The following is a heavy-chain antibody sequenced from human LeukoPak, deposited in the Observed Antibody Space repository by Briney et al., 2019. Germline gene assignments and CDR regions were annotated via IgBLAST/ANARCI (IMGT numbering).Heavy chain of an antibody. V-gene: IGHV3-74*01. Sequence: GGSLRLSCAASGFTFSDFWMHWVRQAPGKGLVWVSRINSGGTVTNYADSVKGRLTISRDNSKNTLYLQMNSLRAEDTAVYYCAKDGLYYYDSSGYYSPGYFDYWGQGTLVTVSS. D-gene: IGHD3-22*01. CDR2: INSGGTVT. CDR1: GFTFSDFW. CDR3: AKDGLYYYDSSGYYSPGYFDY. J-gene: IGHJ4*02.